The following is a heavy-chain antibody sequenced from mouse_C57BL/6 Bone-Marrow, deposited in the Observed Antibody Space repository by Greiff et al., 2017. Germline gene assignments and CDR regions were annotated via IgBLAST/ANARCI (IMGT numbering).Heavy chain of an antibody. CDR3: ARRGWLLQAWFAY. Sequence: EVQVVESGGGLVKPGGSLKLSCAASGFTFSDYGMHWVRQAPEKGLEWVAYISSGSSNIYYADTVKGRFTISRDNAKNTLFLRMTRLRSEDTAMYYCARRGWLLQAWFAYWGQGTLVTVSA. CDR1: GFTFSDYG. V-gene: IGHV5-17*01. J-gene: IGHJ3*01. CDR2: ISSGSSNI. D-gene: IGHD2-3*01.